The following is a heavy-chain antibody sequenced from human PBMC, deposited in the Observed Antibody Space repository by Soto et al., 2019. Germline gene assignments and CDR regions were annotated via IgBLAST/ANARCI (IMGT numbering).Heavy chain of an antibody. J-gene: IGHJ4*02. CDR2: ISAYNGNT. CDR1: GYTFTSYG. CDR3: ARDVPTVTTGGPDY. D-gene: IGHD4-17*01. Sequence: QVQLVQSGVEVEKPGASVKVSCKASGYTFTSYGVSWVRQAPGQGLEWMGWISAYNGNTKYAQKFQGRVTMTTDTSTSTAYMELRSLRSDDTAVYYCARDVPTVTTGGPDYWGQGTLVTVSS. V-gene: IGHV1-18*01.